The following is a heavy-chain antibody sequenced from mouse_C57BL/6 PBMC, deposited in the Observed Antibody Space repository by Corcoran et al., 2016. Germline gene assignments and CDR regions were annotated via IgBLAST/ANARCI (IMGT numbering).Heavy chain of an antibody. CDR2: INPNNGGT. CDR3: VRHEYWWAY. J-gene: IGHJ3*01. V-gene: IGHV1-26*01. Sequence: EVQLQQSGPELVKPGASVKISCKASGYTFTDYYMNWVKQSHGKSLEWIGDINPNNGGTSYNQKFKGKATLTVDKSSSTAYMELRSLTSEDSAVYYCVRHEYWWAYGGQGTLVTVSA. CDR1: GYTFTDYY.